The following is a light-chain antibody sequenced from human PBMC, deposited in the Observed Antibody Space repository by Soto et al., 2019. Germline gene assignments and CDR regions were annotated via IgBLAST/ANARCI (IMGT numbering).Light chain of an antibody. CDR1: SSDVGSYNL. Sequence: QSVLTQPASVSGSPGQSITISCTGTSSDVGSYNLVSWYQQHPGKAPKLMIYEGSKRPSGVSNRFSGSKSGNMASLTISGLQAEDEADYYCSSYTVSSTRVFGGGTKLTVL. CDR2: EGS. CDR3: SSYTVSSTRV. V-gene: IGLV2-14*02. J-gene: IGLJ3*02.